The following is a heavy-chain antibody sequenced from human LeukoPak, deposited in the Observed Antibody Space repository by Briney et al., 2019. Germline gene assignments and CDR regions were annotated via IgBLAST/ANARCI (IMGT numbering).Heavy chain of an antibody. J-gene: IGHJ5*02. CDR3: AKDRRSSGWLDWFDP. Sequence: PGGSLRLSCAASGFTFSSYSMNWVRQAPGKGLEWVSSISSSSSYIYYADSVKGRFTISRDNAKNSLYLQMNGLRAEDTAVYYCAKDRRSSGWLDWFDPWGQGTLVTVSS. CDR2: ISSSSSYI. V-gene: IGHV3-21*01. CDR1: GFTFSSYS. D-gene: IGHD6-19*01.